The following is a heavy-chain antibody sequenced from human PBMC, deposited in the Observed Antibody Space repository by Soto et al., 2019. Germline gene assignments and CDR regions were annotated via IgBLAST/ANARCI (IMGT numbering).Heavy chain of an antibody. D-gene: IGHD3-3*01. Sequence: QVQLQQWGAGLLKPSETLSLTCAVYGGSFSGYYWSWIRQPPGKGLEWIGEINHSGSTNYNPSLKSRVTISVDTSKNQFSLKLSSVTAADTAVYYSARASSENYDFWSGYYTGLTLNWFDPWGQGTLVTVSS. V-gene: IGHV4-34*01. CDR2: INHSGST. CDR1: GGSFSGYY. CDR3: ARASSENYDFWSGYYTGLTLNWFDP. J-gene: IGHJ5*02.